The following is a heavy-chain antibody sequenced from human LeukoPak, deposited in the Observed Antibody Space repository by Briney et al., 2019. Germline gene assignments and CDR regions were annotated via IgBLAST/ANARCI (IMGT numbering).Heavy chain of an antibody. J-gene: IGHJ6*02. Sequence: PGRSLRLSCAASGFTFDDYAMHWVRQAPGKGLEWVSGISWNSGSIGYADSVKGRFTISRDNAKNSLYLQMNSLRVEDTALYYCAKDTAAGRNYGMDVWGQGTTVTVSS. CDR3: AKDTAAGRNYGMDV. D-gene: IGHD6-13*01. CDR2: ISWNSGSI. CDR1: GFTFDDYA. V-gene: IGHV3-9*01.